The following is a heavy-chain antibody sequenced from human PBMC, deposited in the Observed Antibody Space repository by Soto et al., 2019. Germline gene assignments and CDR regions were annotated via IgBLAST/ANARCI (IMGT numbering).Heavy chain of an antibody. J-gene: IGHJ6*02. V-gene: IGHV1-8*01. CDR1: GYTFTSYD. Sequence: ASVKVSCKASGYTFTSYDINWVRQATGQGLEWVGWMNPNSGNTGYAQKFQGRVTMTRNTSISTAYMELSSLRSEDTAVYYCARTLTSWYYYYYGMDVWGQGTTVTVSS. CDR3: ARTLTSWYYYYYGMDV. CDR2: MNPNSGNT. D-gene: IGHD2-2*01.